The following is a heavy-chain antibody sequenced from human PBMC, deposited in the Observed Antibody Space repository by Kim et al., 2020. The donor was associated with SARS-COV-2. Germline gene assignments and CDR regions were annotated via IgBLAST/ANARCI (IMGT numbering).Heavy chain of an antibody. CDR2: TKSKTDGGTT. D-gene: IGHD5-12*01. CDR1: GFTFSNAW. J-gene: IGHJ6*02. V-gene: IGHV3-15*01. CDR3: TSPNNSDYDRSGLDV. Sequence: GGSLRLSCAASGFTFSNAWMSWVRQAPGKGLEWVGRTKSKTDGGTTDYAAPVKGRFTISRDDSKNTLYLQMNSLKTEDTAVYYCTSPNNSDYDRSGLDVWGQGTTVTVSS.